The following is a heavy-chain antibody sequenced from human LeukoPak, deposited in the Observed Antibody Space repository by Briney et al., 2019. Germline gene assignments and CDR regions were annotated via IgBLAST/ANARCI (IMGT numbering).Heavy chain of an antibody. Sequence: ASVKVSCKASGYTFTSYGISWVRQAPGQGVEWMGWISGYNGNTNYAQKLQGRVTMTTDTSTSTAYMELRSLRSDDTAVYYCAREPHRDSDAFDIWGQGTMVSVSS. D-gene: IGHD2-21*01. CDR2: ISGYNGNT. J-gene: IGHJ3*02. CDR3: AREPHRDSDAFDI. V-gene: IGHV1-18*01. CDR1: GYTFTSYG.